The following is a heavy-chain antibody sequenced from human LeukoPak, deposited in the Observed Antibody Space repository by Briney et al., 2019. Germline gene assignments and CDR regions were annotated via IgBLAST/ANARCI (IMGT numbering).Heavy chain of an antibody. J-gene: IGHJ4*02. D-gene: IGHD3-3*01. CDR3: AKDYDFWSGPFDY. V-gene: IGHV3-23*01. Sequence: GGSLRLSCAASGFTFSSYAMSWVRQAPGKGLEWVSAISGSGGSTYYADSVKGRLTISRDNSKNTLYLQMNSLRAEDTAVYYCAKDYDFWSGPFDYWGQGTLVSVSS. CDR2: ISGSGGST. CDR1: GFTFSSYA.